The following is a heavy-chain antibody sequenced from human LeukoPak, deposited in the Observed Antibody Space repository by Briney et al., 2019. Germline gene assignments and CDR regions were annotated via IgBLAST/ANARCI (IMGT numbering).Heavy chain of an antibody. V-gene: IGHV4-39*01. CDR3: ARRYYFVSGSYYPFDF. Sequence: SETLSLTCNVSGGSISDNDYSWDWIREPPGKGLEWMGCIHYSGTTYSNPSLKSRISISVDTSKSQFSLKLRSVTAADTAVYYCARRYYFVSGSYYPFDFWGQGTLVTVSS. CDR2: IHYSGTT. D-gene: IGHD3-10*01. CDR1: GGSISDNDYS. J-gene: IGHJ4*02.